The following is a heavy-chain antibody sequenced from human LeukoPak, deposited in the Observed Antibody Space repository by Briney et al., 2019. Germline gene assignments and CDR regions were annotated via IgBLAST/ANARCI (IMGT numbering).Heavy chain of an antibody. V-gene: IGHV4-59*01. CDR1: DGSISTYS. CDR3: ARDTRYGAGAFDI. Sequence: KPSETLSLTCTVSDGSISTYSWSWIRQPPGKGLGWIGYIYYSGNTNYNPSLKSRVTISIDTSKNQFSLKLSSVTAADSAVYYCARDTRYGAGAFDIWGQGTMVTVSS. CDR2: IYYSGNT. J-gene: IGHJ3*02. D-gene: IGHD3-16*01.